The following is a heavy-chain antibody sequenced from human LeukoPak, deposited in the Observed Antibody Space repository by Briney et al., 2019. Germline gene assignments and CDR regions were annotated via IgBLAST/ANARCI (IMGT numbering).Heavy chain of an antibody. CDR1: GGSISSTGYY. V-gene: IGHV4-39*01. Sequence: ASETLSLTCTVSGGSISSTGYYWGWVRQPPGKGLEWIGSMYYRGTTYHNAFLKSRVTISVDTSKNQFSLNLTSVIAADTAVYYCGRHGRIPKYYFDYWGQGTLVTVSS. CDR2: MYYRGTT. D-gene: IGHD1-1*01. J-gene: IGHJ4*02. CDR3: GRHGRIPKYYFDY.